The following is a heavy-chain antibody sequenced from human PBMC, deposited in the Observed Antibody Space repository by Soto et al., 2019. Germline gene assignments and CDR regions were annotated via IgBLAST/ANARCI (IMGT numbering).Heavy chain of an antibody. Sequence: GGSLRLSCAASGFTFSSYGMHWVRQAPGKGLEWVAVIWYDGSNKYYADSVKGRFTISRDNSKNTLYLQMNSLRAEDTAVYYCAREPPPDYGDYEAWGQGTLVTVSS. CDR1: GFTFSSYG. V-gene: IGHV3-33*01. CDR3: AREPPPDYGDYEA. D-gene: IGHD4-17*01. CDR2: IWYDGSNK. J-gene: IGHJ5*02.